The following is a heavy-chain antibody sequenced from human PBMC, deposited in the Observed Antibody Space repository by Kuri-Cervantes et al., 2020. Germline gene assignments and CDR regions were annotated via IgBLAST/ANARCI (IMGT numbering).Heavy chain of an antibody. J-gene: IGHJ5*02. CDR2: IYHSGST. V-gene: IGHV4-30-2*01. D-gene: IGHD2-2*01. CDR3: ARQYCSSTSCYFGFDP. CDR1: GGSISSGSYY. Sequence: SCTVSGGSISSGSYYWSWIRQPPGKGLEWIGYIYHSGSTYYNPSLKSRVTISVDRSKNQFSLKLSSVTAADTAVYYCARQYCSSTSCYFGFDPWGQGTLVTVSS.